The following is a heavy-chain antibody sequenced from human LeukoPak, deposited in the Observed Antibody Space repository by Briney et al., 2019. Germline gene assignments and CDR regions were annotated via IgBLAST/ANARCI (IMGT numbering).Heavy chain of an antibody. D-gene: IGHD3-10*01. CDR1: GYTFTSYG. J-gene: IGHJ4*02. CDR2: ISAYNGNT. CDR3: ARDLKDYGSGSPSGY. Sequence: ASVKVSCKASGYTFTSYGISWVRQAPGQGLEWMGWISAYNGNTNYAQKLQGRVTMTTDTSTSTAYMELRSLRSDDTAVYYCARDLKDYGSGSPSGYWGQGTLVTVPS. V-gene: IGHV1-18*01.